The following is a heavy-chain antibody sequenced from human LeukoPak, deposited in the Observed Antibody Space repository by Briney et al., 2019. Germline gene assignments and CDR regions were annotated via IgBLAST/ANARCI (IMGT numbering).Heavy chain of an antibody. J-gene: IGHJ4*02. CDR1: EFTFNRYG. V-gene: IGHV3-7*04. Sequence: GGSLRFSCVASASEFTFNRYGMRWVRQAPGKGLQWVANIKHDGGEAFYVDSVKGRFTISRDNARNLLSLQMNSLTIDDTGVYFCARDAIFGSGRTHLAFWGQGTLVSVSP. CDR2: IKHDGGEA. D-gene: IGHD3-10*01. CDR3: ARDAIFGSGRTHLAF.